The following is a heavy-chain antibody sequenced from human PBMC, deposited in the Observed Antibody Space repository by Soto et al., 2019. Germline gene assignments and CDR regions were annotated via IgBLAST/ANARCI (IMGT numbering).Heavy chain of an antibody. V-gene: IGHV3-15*01. CDR3: TTAWPIERGYCSGGSCRPYYFDY. J-gene: IGHJ4*02. Sequence: GGSLRLSCAASGFTFSNAWMSWVRQAPGKGLEWVGRIKSKTDGGTTDYAAPVKGRFTISRDDSKNTLYLQMNSLKTEDTAVYYCTTAWPIERGYCSGGSCRPYYFDYWGQGTLVTVSS. CDR1: GFTFSNAW. CDR2: IKSKTDGGTT. D-gene: IGHD2-15*01.